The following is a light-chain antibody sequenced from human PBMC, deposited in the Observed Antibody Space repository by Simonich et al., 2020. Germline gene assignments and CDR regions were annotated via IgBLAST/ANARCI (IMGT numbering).Light chain of an antibody. CDR3: SSYTSSSTLV. J-gene: IGLJ2*01. Sequence: QSALTQPASVSGSPGQSIPISCTGTSSDVGGYNYVSWYQQHPGKAPKLIIYDVSKRPAGVSNRFAGSKAGNTASLTISGLQDEDEADYYCSSYTSSSTLVFGGGTKLTVL. CDR2: DVS. V-gene: IGLV2-14*01. CDR1: SSDVGGYNY.